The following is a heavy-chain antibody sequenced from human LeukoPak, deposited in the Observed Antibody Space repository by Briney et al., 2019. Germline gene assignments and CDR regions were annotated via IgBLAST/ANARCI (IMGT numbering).Heavy chain of an antibody. J-gene: IGHJ6*03. Sequence: PGGSLRLSCAASGFTFSSYAMSWVRQAPGKGLEWVSAISGSGGSTYYADSVKGRFTISRDNSKNTLYLQMNSLRAEDTAVYYCAKPHSSSWSTYYYYYYMDVWGKGTTVTVSS. V-gene: IGHV3-23*01. CDR2: ISGSGGST. CDR3: AKPHSSSWSTYYYYYYMDV. CDR1: GFTFSSYA. D-gene: IGHD6-13*01.